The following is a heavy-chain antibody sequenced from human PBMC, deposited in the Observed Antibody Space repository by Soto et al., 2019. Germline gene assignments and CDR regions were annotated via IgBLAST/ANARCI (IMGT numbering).Heavy chain of an antibody. CDR3: ARDIVVVVATSDYCMDV. Sequence: VQLVESVGGLVQPGGSLRLSCAASGFTFCIYWMHWVRHVPGKGLVWVSRINSDGSSTTYADSVRGRFTISRDNAKNTLYLQMHSLRAEATAVYYCARDIVVVVATSDYCMDVWGQGTTVTFSS. V-gene: IGHV3-74*01. CDR1: GFTFCIYW. CDR2: INSDGSST. D-gene: IGHD2-15*01. J-gene: IGHJ6*02.